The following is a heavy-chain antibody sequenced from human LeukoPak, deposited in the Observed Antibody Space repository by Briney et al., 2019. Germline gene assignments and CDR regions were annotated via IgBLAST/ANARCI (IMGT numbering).Heavy chain of an antibody. Sequence: PGGSLRLSCSASGFTFSSYAMHWVRQAPGKGLEWVSGISWNSGSIGYADSVKGRFAISRDNAKNSLYLQMNSLRAEDTALYYCAKDSRDGYNYLDNWFDPWGQGTLVTVSS. D-gene: IGHD5-24*01. CDR1: GFTFSSYA. J-gene: IGHJ5*02. CDR3: AKDSRDGYNYLDNWFDP. V-gene: IGHV3-9*01. CDR2: ISWNSGSI.